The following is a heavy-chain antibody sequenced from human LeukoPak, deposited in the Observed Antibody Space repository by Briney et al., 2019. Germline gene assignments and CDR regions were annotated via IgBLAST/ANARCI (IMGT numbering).Heavy chain of an antibody. J-gene: IGHJ4*02. Sequence: GRSLRLSCAASGFTFSSYGMHWVRQAPGKGLEWVAVIWYDGSNKYYADSVKGRFTISRDNSKNTLYLQMNSLRAEDTAVYYCAREREDYGSGSYPDYWGQGTLVTVSS. V-gene: IGHV3-33*01. CDR3: AREREDYGSGSYPDY. CDR1: GFTFSSYG. D-gene: IGHD3-10*01. CDR2: IWYDGSNK.